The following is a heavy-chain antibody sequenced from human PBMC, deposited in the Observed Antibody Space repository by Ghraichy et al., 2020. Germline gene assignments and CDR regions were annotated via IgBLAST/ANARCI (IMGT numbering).Heavy chain of an antibody. V-gene: IGHV3-21*06. CDR1: GFMFKDYT. CDR2: ITRDNRYI. Sequence: GGSLRLSCEGSGFMFKDYTMNWVRQAPGKGLEWVSSITRDNRYISYIDSVKGRFTISRDDAQNSLYLQMDSLRAEDTAVYFCAREGNPWTRNCYFDFWGRGTLVTVSS. CDR3: AREGNPWTRNCYFDF. D-gene: IGHD3/OR15-3a*01. J-gene: IGHJ2*01.